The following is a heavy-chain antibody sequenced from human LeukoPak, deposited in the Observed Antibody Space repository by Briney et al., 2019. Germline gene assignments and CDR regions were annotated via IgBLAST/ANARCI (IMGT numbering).Heavy chain of an antibody. CDR2: ISAYNGNT. CDR1: GYTFTSYG. CDR3: ARWRPVRGYTGYDEAAAMDA. V-gene: IGHV1-18*01. J-gene: IGHJ6*02. D-gene: IGHD5-12*01. Sequence: ASVKVSCKASGYTFTSYGISWVRQAPGQGLEWMGWISAYNGNTNYAQKLQGRVTMTTDTSTSTAYMELRSLRSDHTAVYYSARWRPVRGYTGYDEAAAMDAWGQGTTVTVSS.